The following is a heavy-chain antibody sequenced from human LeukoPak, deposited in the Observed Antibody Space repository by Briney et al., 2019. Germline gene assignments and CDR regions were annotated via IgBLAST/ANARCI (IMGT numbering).Heavy chain of an antibody. CDR2: ISGSGGST. D-gene: IGHD6-13*01. Sequence: GGSLRLSCAASGFTFSSYAMSWVRQAPGKGLEWVSAISGSGGSTYYADSVKGRFTISRDNSKNTLYLQMNSLRAEDTAVYYCAKAWTSGSYPSHLFDYWGQGTLVTVSS. V-gene: IGHV3-23*01. CDR3: AKAWTSGSYPSHLFDY. CDR1: GFTFSSYA. J-gene: IGHJ4*02.